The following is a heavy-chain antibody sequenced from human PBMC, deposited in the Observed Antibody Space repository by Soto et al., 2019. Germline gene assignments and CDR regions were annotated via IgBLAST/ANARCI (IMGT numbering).Heavy chain of an antibody. CDR3: AKDWVGGSNKYYFEY. CDR1: GFTFRDYG. D-gene: IGHD2-15*01. V-gene: IGHV3-30*18. Sequence: QVQLVESGGGLVRPGRSLRLSCVASGFTFRDYGMHWVRQAPGKGLEWVAGISHHGLKEHYADSVKGRFTISSDNSKKTVDLQLNSVRGDDTAVYYCAKDWVGGSNKYYFEYWGQGPLVTVSS. CDR2: ISHHGLKE. J-gene: IGHJ4*02.